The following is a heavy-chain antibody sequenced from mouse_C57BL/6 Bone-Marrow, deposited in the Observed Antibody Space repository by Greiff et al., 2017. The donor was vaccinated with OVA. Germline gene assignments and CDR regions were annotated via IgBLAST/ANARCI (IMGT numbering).Heavy chain of an antibody. CDR1: GYTFTSYW. CDR2: IHPSDSDT. CDR3: TRWGQLRLRYYCDY. D-gene: IGHD3-2*02. V-gene: IGHV1-74*01. Sequence: QVQLQQPGAELVKPGASVKVSCKASGYTFTSYWMHWVKQRPGQGLEWIGRIHPSDSDTNYNQKFKGKATLTVDKSASTAYMELSSLTNEDSAVYYCTRWGQLRLRYYCDYWGQGTTLTVSS. J-gene: IGHJ2*01.